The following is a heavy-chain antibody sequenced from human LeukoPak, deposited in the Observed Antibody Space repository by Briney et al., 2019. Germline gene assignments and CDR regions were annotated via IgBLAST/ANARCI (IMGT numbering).Heavy chain of an antibody. V-gene: IGHV3-11*01. CDR3: ARGFDCSSTSCSCMDV. CDR1: GFPFSDYY. J-gene: IGHJ6*02. CDR2: LSGSGSDI. D-gene: IGHD2-2*01. Sequence: PGGSLRLSCVASGFPFSDYYMSWIRQAPGEGLDWVAYLSGSGSDIYYADSVKGRFTISRDNAKNSLHLQMNSLRAEDTGVYYCARGFDCSSTSCSCMDVWGQGTTVTVSS.